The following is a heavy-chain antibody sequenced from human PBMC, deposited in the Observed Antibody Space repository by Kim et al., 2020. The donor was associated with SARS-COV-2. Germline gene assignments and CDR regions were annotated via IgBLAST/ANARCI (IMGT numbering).Heavy chain of an antibody. V-gene: IGHV1-2*04. CDR2: INPKSGDT. J-gene: IGHJ6*02. Sequence: ASVKVSCKSSGYTFTDHYMHWVRQAPGQGLEWLGWINPKSGDTNYAQKFQAWVTMTRDMSINTAYMELTSLRSDDTAVYYCVRDRKTRVTTGDYFYGMDVWGQGTTVIVSS. D-gene: IGHD4-17*01. CDR1: GYTFTDHY. CDR3: VRDRKTRVTTGDYFYGMDV.